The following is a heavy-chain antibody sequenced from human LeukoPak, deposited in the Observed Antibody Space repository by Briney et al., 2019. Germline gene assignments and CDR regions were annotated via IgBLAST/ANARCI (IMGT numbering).Heavy chain of an antibody. D-gene: IGHD6-13*01. J-gene: IGHJ4*02. Sequence: PGGSLRLSCAASGFTFSSYGMHWVRQAPGKGLEWVAVIWYDGSNKYYADPVKGRFTISRDNSKNTLYLQMNSLRAEDTAVYYCARDLVAYSSSWEIDYWGQGTLVTVSS. V-gene: IGHV3-33*01. CDR2: IWYDGSNK. CDR1: GFTFSSYG. CDR3: ARDLVAYSSSWEIDY.